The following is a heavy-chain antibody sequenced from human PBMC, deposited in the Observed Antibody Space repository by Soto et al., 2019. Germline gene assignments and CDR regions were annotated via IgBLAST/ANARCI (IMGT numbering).Heavy chain of an antibody. D-gene: IGHD3-3*02. CDR2: ISNSFSDGNT. CDR3: ARHLSHLRSGWLDP. Sequence: LRLSCAASGLIVSANYMSWVRHSPGKGLEWVSAISNSFSDGNTHYADSVKGRFTISRDNPRNILYLQMNSLRADDTAVYYCARHLSHLRSGWLDPWGQGTLVTVSS. CDR1: GLIVSANY. V-gene: IGHV3-66*03. J-gene: IGHJ5*02.